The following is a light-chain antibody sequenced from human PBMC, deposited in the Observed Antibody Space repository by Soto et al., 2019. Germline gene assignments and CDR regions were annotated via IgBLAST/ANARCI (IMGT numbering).Light chain of an antibody. Sequence: DIQMTQSPSTLSASVGDRVTITCRASQSISSWLAWYQQKPGKAHKLLIYKASSLESGVPSRFSGSGSGTEFTLTISSLQPDDFATYYCQQYNSYPWTFGQGPKVEIK. J-gene: IGKJ1*01. V-gene: IGKV1-5*03. CDR2: KAS. CDR1: QSISSW. CDR3: QQYNSYPWT.